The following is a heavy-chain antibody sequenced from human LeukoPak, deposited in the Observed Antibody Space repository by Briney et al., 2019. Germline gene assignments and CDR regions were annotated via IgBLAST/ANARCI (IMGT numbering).Heavy chain of an antibody. D-gene: IGHD6-19*01. Sequence: GGSLRLPCAASGFTFSSYSMNWVRQAPGKGLEWVSSVSSSGSDMYYADSLKGRFTGRFTISRDNAKNSLYLQINSLRAEDTAVYYCARDHSSGYYCDYWGQGTLVTVSS. CDR1: GFTFSSYS. CDR3: ARDHSSGYYCDY. J-gene: IGHJ4*02. CDR2: VSSSGSDM. V-gene: IGHV3-21*01.